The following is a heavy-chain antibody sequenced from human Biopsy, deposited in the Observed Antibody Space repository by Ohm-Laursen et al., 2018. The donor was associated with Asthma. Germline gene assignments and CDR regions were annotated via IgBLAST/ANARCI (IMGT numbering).Heavy chain of an antibody. D-gene: IGHD6-19*01. J-gene: IGHJ4*02. CDR3: AREGVAGTHIED. CDR1: RFTYE. V-gene: IGHV3-30-3*01. CDR2: ISYDGSSI. Sequence: LSLTCAASRFTYEMHWVRQAPGQGLERVAVISYDGSSIYYADSVKGRFTISRDNSKNTLSLQMNSLTAEDTAVYYCAREGVAGTHIEDWGQGTLVTVSS.